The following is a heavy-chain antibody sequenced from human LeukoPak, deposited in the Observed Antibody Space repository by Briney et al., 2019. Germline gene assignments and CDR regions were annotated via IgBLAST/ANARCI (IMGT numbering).Heavy chain of an antibody. V-gene: IGHV3-7*01. Sequence: GGSLRLSCAASGFTFSNYWMSWVRQAPGKGLEWVGNIQEDGSAQYYVDSVKGRFTISRDNATNSLYLQMNSLRVDDTAVYYCARVAYGDRYWGQGTLVTVSS. J-gene: IGHJ4*02. CDR1: GFTFSNYW. CDR3: ARVAYGDRY. D-gene: IGHD4-17*01. CDR2: IQEDGSAQ.